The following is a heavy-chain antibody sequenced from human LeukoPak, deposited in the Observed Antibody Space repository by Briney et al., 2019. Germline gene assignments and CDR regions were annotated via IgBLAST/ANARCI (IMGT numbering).Heavy chain of an antibody. CDR3: ARGVPFWSGYYEDY. J-gene: IGHJ4*02. V-gene: IGHV4-39*01. Sequence: SETLSLTCTVSGGSISSSSYYWGWIRQPPGKGLEWIGSIYYSGSTYYNPSLKSRVTISVDTSKNQFSLKLSFVTAADTAVYYCARGVPFWSGYYEDYWGQGTLVTVSS. CDR2: IYYSGST. CDR1: GGSISSSSYY. D-gene: IGHD3-3*01.